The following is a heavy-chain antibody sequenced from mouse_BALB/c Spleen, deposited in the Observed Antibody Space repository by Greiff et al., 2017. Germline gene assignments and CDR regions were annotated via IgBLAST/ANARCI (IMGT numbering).Heavy chain of an antibody. Sequence: GQLQQSGAELAKPGASVKMSCKASGYTFTSYWMHWVKQRPGQGLEWIGYINPSTGYTEYNQKFKDKATLTADKSSSTAYMQLSSLTSEDSAVYYCARWYDAYWYFDVWGAGTTVTVSS. CDR2: INPSTGYT. V-gene: IGHV1-7*01. D-gene: IGHD2-14*01. CDR3: ARWYDAYWYFDV. CDR1: GYTFTSYW. J-gene: IGHJ1*01.